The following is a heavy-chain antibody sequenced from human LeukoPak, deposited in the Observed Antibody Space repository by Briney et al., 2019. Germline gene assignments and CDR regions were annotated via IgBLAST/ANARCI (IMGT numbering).Heavy chain of an antibody. CDR3: AKSPGMSGRYPLFGY. V-gene: IGHV3-9*01. J-gene: IGHJ4*02. CDR1: GFTFDDYA. CDR2: ICWNSGSI. D-gene: IGHD1-26*01. Sequence: GGSLRLSCAASGFTFDDYAMHWVRQAPGKGLEWVSGICWNSGSIGYADSVKGRFTISRDNAKNSLYLQMNSLRAEDTALYYCAKSPGMSGRYPLFGYWGQGTLVTVYS.